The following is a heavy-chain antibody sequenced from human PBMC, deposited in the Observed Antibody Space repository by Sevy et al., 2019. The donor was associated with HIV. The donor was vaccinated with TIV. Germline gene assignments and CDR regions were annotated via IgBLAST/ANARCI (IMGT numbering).Heavy chain of an antibody. J-gene: IGHJ4*02. Sequence: SETLSLTCTVSGDSVSSGSYFWSWMRPPPGKGLEWIGYISYSGSTNYNPTLKSRVTISVATSKKQFSRKRTSVTAADTAMYFCARGSRGYSYGWGRGTLVTVSS. CDR1: GDSVSSGSYF. V-gene: IGHV4-61*01. CDR3: ARGSRGYSYG. CDR2: ISYSGST. D-gene: IGHD5-18*01.